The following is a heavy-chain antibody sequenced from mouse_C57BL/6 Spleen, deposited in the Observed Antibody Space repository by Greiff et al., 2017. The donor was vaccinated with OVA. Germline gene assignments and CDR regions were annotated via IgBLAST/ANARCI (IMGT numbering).Heavy chain of an antibody. Sequence: EVHLVESGGGLVKPGGSLKLSCAASGFTFSSYAMSWVRQTPEKRLEWVATISDGGSYTYYPDNVKGRFTISRDNAKNNLYLQMSHLKSEDTAMYYCARDSMYSTKDYWGQGTTLTVSS. D-gene: IGHD2-5*01. V-gene: IGHV5-4*01. J-gene: IGHJ2*01. CDR2: ISDGGSYT. CDR3: ARDSMYSTKDY. CDR1: GFTFSSYA.